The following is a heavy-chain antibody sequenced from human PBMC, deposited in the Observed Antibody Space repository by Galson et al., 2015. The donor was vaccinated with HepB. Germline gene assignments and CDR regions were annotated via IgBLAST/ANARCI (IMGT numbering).Heavy chain of an antibody. V-gene: IGHV1-69*04. Sequence: SVKVSCKASGGTFSSYAISWVRQAPGQGLEWMGRIIPILGIANYAQKFQGRVTITADKSTSTAYMELSSLRSEDTAVYYCARGEDYYDSSAFDYWGQGTLVTVSS. D-gene: IGHD3-22*01. J-gene: IGHJ4*02. CDR1: GGTFSSYA. CDR3: ARGEDYYDSSAFDY. CDR2: IIPILGIA.